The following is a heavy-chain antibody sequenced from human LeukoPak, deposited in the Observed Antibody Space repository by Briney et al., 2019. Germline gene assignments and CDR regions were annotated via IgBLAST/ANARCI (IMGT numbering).Heavy chain of an antibody. V-gene: IGHV3-30-3*01. CDR2: ISYDGSNK. J-gene: IGHJ4*02. CDR1: GFTFSSYA. Sequence: GGSLRLSCAVSGFTFSSYAMHWVRQAPGKGLEWVAVISYDGSNKYYADSVKGRFTISRDNSKNTLYLQMNSPRAEDTAVYYCARAPMVRGPPFDYWGQGTLVTVSS. D-gene: IGHD3-10*01. CDR3: ARAPMVRGPPFDY.